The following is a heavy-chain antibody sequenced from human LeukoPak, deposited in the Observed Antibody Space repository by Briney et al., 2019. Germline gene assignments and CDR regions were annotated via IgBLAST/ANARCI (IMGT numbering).Heavy chain of an antibody. J-gene: IGHJ4*02. V-gene: IGHV1-69*08. CDR1: GGTFSSYT. Sequence: SVKVSCKASGGTFSSYTISWVRQAPGQGLEWMGRIIPILGTANYAQKFQGRVTITADESTSTAYMELSSLRSEDTAVYYCARGPRHYDFWSGYGPFDYWGQGTLVTVSS. CDR2: IIPILGTA. D-gene: IGHD3-3*01. CDR3: ARGPRHYDFWSGYGPFDY.